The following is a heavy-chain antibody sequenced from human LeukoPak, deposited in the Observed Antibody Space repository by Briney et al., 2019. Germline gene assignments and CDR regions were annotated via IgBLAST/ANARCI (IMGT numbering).Heavy chain of an antibody. CDR2: IYTSGSI. Sequence: SQTLSLTCTVSGGSISSGSYYWSWIRQPAGKGLEWIGRIYTSGSINYNPSPKSRVTISVDTSKNQFSLKLSSVTAADTAVYYCARERIEGIAVAGGDYWGQGTLVTVSS. CDR3: ARERIEGIAVAGGDY. D-gene: IGHD6-19*01. J-gene: IGHJ4*02. CDR1: GGSISSGSYY. V-gene: IGHV4-61*02.